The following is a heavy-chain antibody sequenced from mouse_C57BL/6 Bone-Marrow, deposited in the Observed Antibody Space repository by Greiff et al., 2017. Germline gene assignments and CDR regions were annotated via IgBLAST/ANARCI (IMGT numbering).Heavy chain of an antibody. J-gene: IGHJ2*01. D-gene: IGHD1-2*01. V-gene: IGHV1-81*01. CDR1: GYTFISYG. Sequence: VKVVESGAELARPGASVKLSCKASGYTFISYGISWVKQRTGQGLEWIGEIYPRSGNTYYNEKFKGKATLTADKSSSTAYMELRSLTSEDSAVYFCARGYLYWGQGTTLTVSS. CDR2: IYPRSGNT. CDR3: ARGYLY.